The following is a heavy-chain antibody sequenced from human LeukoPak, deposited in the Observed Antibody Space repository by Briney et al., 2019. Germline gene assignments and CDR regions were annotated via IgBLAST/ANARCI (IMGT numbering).Heavy chain of an antibody. CDR3: AREARRSSSRPTRDAFDI. CDR1: GYTFTGYY. J-gene: IGHJ3*02. CDR2: INPNSGGT. D-gene: IGHD6-13*01. Sequence: ASVKVSRKASGYTFTGYYMHWVRQAPGQGLEWMGRINPNSGGTNYAQKFQGRVTMTRDTSISTAYMELSRLRSDDTAVYYCAREARRSSSRPTRDAFDIWGQGTMVTVSS. V-gene: IGHV1-2*06.